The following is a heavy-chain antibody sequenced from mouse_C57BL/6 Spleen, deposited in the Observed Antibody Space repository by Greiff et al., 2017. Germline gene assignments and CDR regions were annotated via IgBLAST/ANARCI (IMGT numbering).Heavy chain of an antibody. CDR3: ARHGDYDDAMDY. D-gene: IGHD2-4*01. CDR2: ISGGGGNT. Sequence: EVKVEESGGGLVKPGGSLKLSCAASGFTFSSYTMSWVRQPPEKRLEWVATISGGGGNTYYPDSVKGRFTISRDNAKNTLYLQMSSLRSEDTALYYCARHGDYDDAMDYWGQGTSVTVSS. CDR1: GFTFSSYT. J-gene: IGHJ4*01. V-gene: IGHV5-9*01.